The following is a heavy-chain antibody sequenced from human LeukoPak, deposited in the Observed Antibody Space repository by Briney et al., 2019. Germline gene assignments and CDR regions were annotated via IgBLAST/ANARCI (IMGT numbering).Heavy chain of an antibody. V-gene: IGHV1-18*01. CDR1: GYTFTSYG. D-gene: IGHD3-10*01. CDR2: ISGYTGNT. CDR3: ARAGSGFIPFDY. J-gene: IGHJ4*02. Sequence: ASVRVSCKASGYTFTSYGISWVRQAPEQGLEWMGWISGYTGNTNYARNFRGRVTMTTDTSTSTAYMGLRSLRSDDTAVYYCARAGSGFIPFDYWGQGTLVTVSS.